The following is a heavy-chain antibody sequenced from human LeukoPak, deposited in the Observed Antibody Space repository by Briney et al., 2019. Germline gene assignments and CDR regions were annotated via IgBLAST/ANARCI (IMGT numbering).Heavy chain of an antibody. CDR3: ARGNYDILTGATRFDP. D-gene: IGHD3-9*01. Sequence: SETLSLTCTVSGGSISSYYWSWIRQPPGKGLEWIGYIYYSGSTNYNPSLKSRVTISVGTSKNQFSLKLSSVTAADTAVYYCARGNYDILTGATRFDPWGQGTLVTVSS. V-gene: IGHV4-59*01. CDR2: IYYSGST. J-gene: IGHJ5*02. CDR1: GGSISSYY.